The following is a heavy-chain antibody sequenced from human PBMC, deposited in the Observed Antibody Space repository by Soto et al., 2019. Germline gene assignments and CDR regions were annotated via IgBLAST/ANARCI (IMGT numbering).Heavy chain of an antibody. CDR1: GYTFSSYG. D-gene: IGHD3-16*01. Sequence: QVQLVQSGPEVKKPGASVKVSCKASGYTFSSYGISWVRQAPGQGFEWMAWISVDNGNTNFAQRFQDRVTMTTDTGTSTAYMELRSLRSADTAVSYCARFKQGANRIPIGNHYSYDMDVWGEGTTVTVSS. CDR2: ISVDNGNT. CDR3: ARFKQGANRIPIGNHYSYDMDV. J-gene: IGHJ6*03. V-gene: IGHV1-18*01.